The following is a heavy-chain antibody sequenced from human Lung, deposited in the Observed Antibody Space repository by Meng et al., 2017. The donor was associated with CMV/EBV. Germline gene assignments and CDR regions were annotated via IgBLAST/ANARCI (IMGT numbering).Heavy chain of an antibody. CDR2: INPNTGGT. CDR3: ARERGLGFRGTNDAFDI. Sequence: AXVXVSXXASGYTFSLYYIHWVRQAPGQGLEWMGWINPNTGGTNSAQKFQGRVTITGDTSISTAYMELSRLNSDDTALYYCARERGLGFRGTNDAFDIWGQGTMVXVSS. J-gene: IGHJ3*02. CDR1: GYTFSLYY. V-gene: IGHV1-2*02. D-gene: IGHD3-16*01.